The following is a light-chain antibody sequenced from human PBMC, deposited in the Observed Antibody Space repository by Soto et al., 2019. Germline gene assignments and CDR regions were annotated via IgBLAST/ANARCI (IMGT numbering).Light chain of an antibody. CDR1: QGISSY. J-gene: IGKJ2*01. V-gene: IGKV1-8*01. CDR3: QQYYSYPRT. Sequence: AIRMTQSPSSLSASTGDRVTITCRASQGISSYLAWYQQKPGKAPKLLIYAASTLQSGVPSRFSGSGSGTDFTLTISSLQSEDFQTYYCQQYYSYPRTFGQGTKVDIK. CDR2: AAS.